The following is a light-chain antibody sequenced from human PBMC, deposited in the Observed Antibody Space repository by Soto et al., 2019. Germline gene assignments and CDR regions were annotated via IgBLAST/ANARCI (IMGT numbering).Light chain of an antibody. J-gene: IGKJ1*01. CDR1: QDINNG. CDR2: KAS. Sequence: DIQMTQSPSSLSASVGDRVNITCRASQDINNGLDWYQQKPGKAPKLLIFKASTADGGVPSRFSGSGAGTDFSLTISSLQPDDFATYYCQQYDSFLRTFGQGTKVDIK. V-gene: IGKV1-5*03. CDR3: QQYDSFLRT.